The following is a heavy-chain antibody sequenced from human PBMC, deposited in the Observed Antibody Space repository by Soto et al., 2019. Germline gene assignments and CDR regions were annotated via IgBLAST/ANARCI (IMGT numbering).Heavy chain of an antibody. CDR1: GFTFSDYA. V-gene: IGHV3-23*01. CDR3: ARAKRGGFDY. Sequence: EVQLLESGGGLVQPGGSLRLSCAASGFTFSDYAMSWVRQAPGKGLEWVSAISGSGGSTYYADSVKGRFTTSRDDSKNTLYLQMNSLRVEDVAVYYCARAKRGGFDYWGQGTLVSVSS. J-gene: IGHJ4*02. CDR2: ISGSGGST. D-gene: IGHD3-16*01.